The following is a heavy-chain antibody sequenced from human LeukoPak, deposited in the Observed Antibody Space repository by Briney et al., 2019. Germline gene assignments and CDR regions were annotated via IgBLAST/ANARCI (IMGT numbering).Heavy chain of an antibody. V-gene: IGHV4-61*02. D-gene: IGHD2-2*01. CDR3: ALVPAAIWALHYFDY. CDR2: IYTSGST. Sequence: SQTLSLTCTVSGGSISSGSYYWSWIRQPAGKGLEWIGRIYTSGSTNYNPSLKSRVTISVDTSKNQFSLKLSSVTAADTAVYYCALVPAAIWALHYFDYWGQGTLVTVSS. J-gene: IGHJ4*02. CDR1: GGSISSGSYY.